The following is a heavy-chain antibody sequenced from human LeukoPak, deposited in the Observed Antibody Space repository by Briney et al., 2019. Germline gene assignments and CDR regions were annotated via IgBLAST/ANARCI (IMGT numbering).Heavy chain of an antibody. CDR2: IYTSGST. J-gene: IGHJ5*02. D-gene: IGHD2-8*01. V-gene: IGHV4-4*07. CDR1: GGSISSYY. Sequence: KPSETLSLTCTVSGGSISSYYWSWIRQPAGKGLGWIGRIYTSGSTNYNPSLKSRVTMSVDTSKNQFSLKLSSVTAADTAVYYCAETKGNWFDPWGQGTLVTVSS. CDR3: AETKGNWFDP.